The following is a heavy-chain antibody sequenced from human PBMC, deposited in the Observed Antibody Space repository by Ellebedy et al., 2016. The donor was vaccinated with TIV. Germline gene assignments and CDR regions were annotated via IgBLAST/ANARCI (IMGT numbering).Heavy chain of an antibody. V-gene: IGHV5-10-1*01. CDR1: GYSFTSYW. Sequence: PGGSLRLSCKGFGYSFTSYWISWVRQMPGKGLEWMGSIDPTDSYISYSPSFQGHVTISADKSISTAYLQWSSLKASDTAMYYCARGGRDYFDFWGQGTLVTVSS. CDR3: ARGGRDYFDF. CDR2: IDPTDSYI. J-gene: IGHJ4*02. D-gene: IGHD1-26*01.